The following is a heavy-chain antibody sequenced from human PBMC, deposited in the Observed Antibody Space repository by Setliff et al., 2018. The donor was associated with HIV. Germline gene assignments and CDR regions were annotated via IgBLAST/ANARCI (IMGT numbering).Heavy chain of an antibody. D-gene: IGHD3-10*01. CDR2: ISGSGIGS. CDR3: AKDRRYYYGSGSYAAET. J-gene: IGHJ5*02. V-gene: IGHV3-23*01. Sequence: LSCAASGFTFSRYAMTWVRQAPGKGLEWVSAISGSGIGSYYPDSVKGRFTISRDNSKNTLFLQMNSLRAEDTAVYYCAKDRRYYYGSGSYAAETWGQGTLGTVS. CDR1: GFTFSRYA.